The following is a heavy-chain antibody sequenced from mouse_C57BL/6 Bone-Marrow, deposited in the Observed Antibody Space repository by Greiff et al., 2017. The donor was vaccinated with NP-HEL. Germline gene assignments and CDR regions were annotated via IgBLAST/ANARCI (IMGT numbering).Heavy chain of an antibody. D-gene: IGHD2-1*01. Sequence: VQPKESGGDLVKTGGFLKLSRAASGLTLSRYGMSWVRPTPDKRLEWVATISSVCCYTYLPDSVQGRFTISRDNDKNNQYLQMRSLKSEDTAIYYYARDYYGNYFDYWGQGTTLTVSA. V-gene: IGHV5-6*01. CDR2: ISSVCCYT. CDR3: ARDYYGNYFDY. J-gene: IGHJ2*01. CDR1: GLTLSRYG.